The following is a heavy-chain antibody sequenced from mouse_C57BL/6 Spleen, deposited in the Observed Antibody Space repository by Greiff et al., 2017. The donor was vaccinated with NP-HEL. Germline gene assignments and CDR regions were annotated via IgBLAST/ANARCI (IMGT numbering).Heavy chain of an antibody. CDR3: ARTTVVRYFDV. D-gene: IGHD1-1*01. CDR1: GFTFSSYG. Sequence: EVKVVESGGDLVKPGGSLKLSCAASGFTFSSYGMSWVRQTPDKRLEWVATISSGGSYTYYPDSVKGRFTISRDNAKNTLYLQMSSLKSEDTAMYYCARTTVVRYFDVWGTGTTVTVSS. V-gene: IGHV5-6*01. J-gene: IGHJ1*03. CDR2: ISSGGSYT.